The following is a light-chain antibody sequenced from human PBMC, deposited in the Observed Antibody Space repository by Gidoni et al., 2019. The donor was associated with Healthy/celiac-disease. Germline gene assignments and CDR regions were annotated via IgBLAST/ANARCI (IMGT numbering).Light chain of an antibody. CDR2: AAS. CDR3: QQSYSTPRT. V-gene: IGKV1-39*01. Sequence: DIQMTQSPSSLSASVGDRVTITCRASQSISSYLNWYQQKPEKAPKLLIYAASSLQSGVPSRFSGSGSGTDFTLNISSLQPEDCATYYCQQSYSTPRTFGQGTKVEIK. CDR1: QSISSY. J-gene: IGKJ1*01.